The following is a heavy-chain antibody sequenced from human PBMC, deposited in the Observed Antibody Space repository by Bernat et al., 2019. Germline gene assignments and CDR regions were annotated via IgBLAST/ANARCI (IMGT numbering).Heavy chain of an antibody. CDR1: GFSFSTSD. J-gene: IGHJ4*02. CDR3: ARDGKRRSNYGYDFDY. D-gene: IGHD3-16*01. CDR2: ISGSSTTI. V-gene: IGHV3-48*01. Sequence: EVQLVESGEGLVQPGGSLRLSCAASGFSFSTSDMHWVRQAPGKRLEWVSFISGSSTTIYYADSVKGRFIISRDNGENSLYLQLSSLRVEDTAVYYCARDGKRRSNYGYDFDYWGQGTLVTVSS.